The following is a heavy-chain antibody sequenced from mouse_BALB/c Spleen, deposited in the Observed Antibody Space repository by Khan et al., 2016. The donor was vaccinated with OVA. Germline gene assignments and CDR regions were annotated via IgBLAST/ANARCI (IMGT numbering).Heavy chain of an antibody. CDR2: INPTSGYT. D-gene: IGHD2-14*01. CDR1: GYTFTTYW. CDR3: ARDRIDY. J-gene: IGHJ2*01. V-gene: IGHV1-7*01. Sequence: VQLQQSGAELAKPGASVKMSCKASGYTFTTYWMHWVKQRPGQGLEWIGYINPTSGYTDYNQKFKDKATLTADKSSSTAYMQLSSLTSDDSAVYYCARDRIDYWGQGTTLTASS.